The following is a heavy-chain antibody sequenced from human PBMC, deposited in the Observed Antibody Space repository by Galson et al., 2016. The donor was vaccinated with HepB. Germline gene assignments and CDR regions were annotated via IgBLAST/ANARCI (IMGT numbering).Heavy chain of an antibody. CDR2: IKQDGGEK. V-gene: IGHV3-7*01. Sequence: SLRLSCAASGFTFSNYWMTWVRQAPGKGLEWLANIKQDGGEKYYVDSVKGRFTISRDNAKNTLYLQMNSLRAEDTAVYYCARVRGTSYESSGYLYYWGQGTLVTVSS. CDR3: ARVRGTSYESSGYLYY. CDR1: GFTFSNYW. J-gene: IGHJ4*02. D-gene: IGHD3-22*01.